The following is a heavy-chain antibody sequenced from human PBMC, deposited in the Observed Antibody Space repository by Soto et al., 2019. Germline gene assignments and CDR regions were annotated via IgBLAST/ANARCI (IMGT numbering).Heavy chain of an antibody. CDR1: GFSLSTSGEG. Sequence: QITLKESGPTLVEPTQPLTLACTFSGFSLSTSGEGVGWIRQPPGKALEWLAVTFWNDDKRYSPSLRSRLTITKDSSKNEVVLTMTNMDPVDTATYYCARRRGATATGGAFDPWGQGTLVTVSS. D-gene: IGHD4-17*01. CDR2: TFWNDDK. V-gene: IGHV2-5*01. CDR3: ARRRGATATGGAFDP. J-gene: IGHJ5*02.